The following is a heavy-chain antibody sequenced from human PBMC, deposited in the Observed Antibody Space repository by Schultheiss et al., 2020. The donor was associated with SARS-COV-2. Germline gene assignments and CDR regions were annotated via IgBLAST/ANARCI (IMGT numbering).Heavy chain of an antibody. J-gene: IGHJ6*02. CDR3: ARDRRIQLENYGMDV. CDR2: INPSGGST. V-gene: IGHV1-46*01. CDR1: GYTLTSYY. D-gene: IGHD5-18*01. Sequence: ASVKVSCKASGYTLTSYYMHWVRQAPGQGLEWMGIINPSGGSTSYAQKFQGRVTMTRDTSTSTVYMELSSLRSEDTAVYYCARDRRIQLENYGMDVWGQGTTVTVSS.